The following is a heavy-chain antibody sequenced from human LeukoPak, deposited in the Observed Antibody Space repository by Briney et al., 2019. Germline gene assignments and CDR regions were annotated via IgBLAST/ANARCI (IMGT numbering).Heavy chain of an antibody. CDR2: IIPIFGTA. CDR3: ASGSRIAAADLALGY. Sequence: SVKVSCKASGGTFSSYAISWVRQAPGQGLEWMGGIIPIFGTANYAQKFQGRVTITADESTSTAYMELSSLRSEDTAVYYCASGSRIAAADLALGYWGQGTLVTVSS. D-gene: IGHD6-13*01. V-gene: IGHV1-69*13. J-gene: IGHJ4*02. CDR1: GGTFSSYA.